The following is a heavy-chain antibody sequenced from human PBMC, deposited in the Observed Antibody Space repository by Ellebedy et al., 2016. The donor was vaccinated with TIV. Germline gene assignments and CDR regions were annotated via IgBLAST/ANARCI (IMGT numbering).Heavy chain of an antibody. CDR1: GGSISSYY. V-gene: IGHV4-4*07. J-gene: IGHJ5*02. CDR2: IYTSGST. D-gene: IGHD2-2*01. Sequence: SETLSLXXTVSGGSISSYYWSWIRQPAGKGLEWIGRIYTSGSTNYNPSLKSRVTMSVDTSKNQFSLKLSSVTAADTAVYYCARHGVVVPLTWFDPWGQGTLVTVSS. CDR3: ARHGVVVPLTWFDP.